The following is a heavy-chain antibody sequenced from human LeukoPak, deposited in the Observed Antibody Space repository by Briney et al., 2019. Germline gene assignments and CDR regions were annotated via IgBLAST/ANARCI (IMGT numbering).Heavy chain of an antibody. CDR1: GDSITSGGYS. D-gene: IGHD6-25*01. V-gene: IGHV4-30-4*07. J-gene: IGHJ5*02. Sequence: SETLSLTCAVSGDSITSGGYSWSWIPPTPGKGLEWIAYIHDSGSTYNNPSLKSRLSISIDTSQNQFSLKLNSVTAADTAVYYCARVVAAAGNNWFDPWGQGTLVTVSS. CDR3: ARVVAAAGNNWFDP. CDR2: IHDSGST.